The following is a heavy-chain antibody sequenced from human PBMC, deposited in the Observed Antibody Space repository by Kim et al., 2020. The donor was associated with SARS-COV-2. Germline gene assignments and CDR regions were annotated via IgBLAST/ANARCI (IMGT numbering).Heavy chain of an antibody. J-gene: IGHJ6*01. V-gene: IGHV3-21*01. D-gene: IGHD3-3*01. Sequence: GGSLRLSCAASGFTFSSYCMSWVRQAPGKGLEWVSSISSSGSYINYADSVKGRFTISRDNAKNSLYLQMNSLRAEDTAVYYCARDPNGGGFGFYYYG. CDR3: ARDPNGGGFGFYYYG. CDR1: GFTFSSYC. CDR2: ISSSGSYI.